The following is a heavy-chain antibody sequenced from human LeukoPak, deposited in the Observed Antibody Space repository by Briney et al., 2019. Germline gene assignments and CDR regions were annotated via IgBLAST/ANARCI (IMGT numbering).Heavy chain of an antibody. J-gene: IGHJ4*02. CDR1: GDTFSSYH. V-gene: IGHV1-46*01. D-gene: IGHD3-3*01. CDR2: INPSGGST. CDR3: ARGGVLRFLEHLDY. Sequence: ASVKVSCKASGDTFSSYHMHWVRQAPGQGLEWMGIINPSGGSTTYAQKFQGRVTMTRDTSTSTVCMELGSLRSEDTAVYYCARGGVLRFLEHLDYWGQGTLVTVSS.